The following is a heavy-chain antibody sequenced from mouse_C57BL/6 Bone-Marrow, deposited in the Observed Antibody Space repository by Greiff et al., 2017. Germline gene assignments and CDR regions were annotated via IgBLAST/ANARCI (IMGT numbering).Heavy chain of an antibody. CDR1: GYSFTGYY. V-gene: IGHV1-42*01. J-gene: IGHJ4*01. Sequence: EVQLVESGPELVKPGASVKISCKASGYSFTGYYMNWVKQSPEKSLEWIGEINPSTGGTTYNQKFKAKATLTVDKSSSTAYMQLKSLTSEDSAVYYCARDDYDWAMDYWGQGTSVTVSS. CDR2: INPSTGGT. CDR3: ARDDYDWAMDY. D-gene: IGHD2-4*01.